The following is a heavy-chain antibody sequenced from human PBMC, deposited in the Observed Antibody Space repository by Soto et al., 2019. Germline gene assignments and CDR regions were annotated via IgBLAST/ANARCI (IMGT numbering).Heavy chain of an antibody. CDR3: ARDRGKDYDFWSGYPYGMDV. Sequence: ASVKVSCKASGYTFTSYGISWVRQAPGQGLEWVGWISAYNGNTNYAQKLQGRVTMTTDTSTSTAYMELRSLRSDDTAVYYCARDRGKDYDFWSGYPYGMDVWGQGTTVTVSS. J-gene: IGHJ6*02. CDR2: ISAYNGNT. CDR1: GYTFTSYG. V-gene: IGHV1-18*01. D-gene: IGHD3-3*01.